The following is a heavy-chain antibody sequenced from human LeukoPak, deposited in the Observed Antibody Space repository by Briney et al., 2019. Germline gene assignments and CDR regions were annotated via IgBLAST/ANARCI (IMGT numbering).Heavy chain of an antibody. J-gene: IGHJ3*02. CDR3: AREGGDAFDI. CDR1: GDSFSSNSAA. Sequence: SQTLSLTCALSGDSFSSNSAAWGWVRQSPSRGLEWLVRTYYRSKSYNDYAVSVKSRITINPDTSKNQFSLQLNSVTPEDTAVYYCAREGGDAFDIWGQGTMVTVSS. CDR2: TYYRSKSYN. V-gene: IGHV6-1*01.